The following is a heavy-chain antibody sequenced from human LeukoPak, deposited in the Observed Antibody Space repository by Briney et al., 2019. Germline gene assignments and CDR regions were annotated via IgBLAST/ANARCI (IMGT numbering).Heavy chain of an antibody. CDR3: ARSEIAVGSFEY. Sequence: SETLSLTCAVYGGSFSGYYWSWIRQPPGKGLEWIGEINHSGSTNYNPSLKSRVTISVDTSKNQFSLKLSSVTAADTAVYYCARSEIAVGSFEYWGQGTLVTVSS. CDR2: INHSGST. V-gene: IGHV4-34*01. J-gene: IGHJ4*02. D-gene: IGHD6-19*01. CDR1: GGSFSGYY.